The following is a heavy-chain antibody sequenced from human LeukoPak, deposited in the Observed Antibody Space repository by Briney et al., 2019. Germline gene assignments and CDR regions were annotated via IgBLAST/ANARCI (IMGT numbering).Heavy chain of an antibody. CDR2: ISSRSATI. D-gene: IGHD3-9*01. CDR3: VRDADWSFDY. CDR1: GFTFSSYS. J-gene: IGHJ4*02. Sequence: PGGSLRLSCAASGFTFSSYSMNWVRQAPGKGLEWVSYISSRSATIYYADSVKGRFTISRDNSKNTLSVQMNSLRVQDTAVYYCVRDADWSFDYWGQGTLVTVSS. V-gene: IGHV3-48*01.